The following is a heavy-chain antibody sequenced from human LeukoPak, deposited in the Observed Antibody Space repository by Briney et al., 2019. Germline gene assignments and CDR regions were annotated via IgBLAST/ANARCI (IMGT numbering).Heavy chain of an antibody. D-gene: IGHD5-18*01. Sequence: PGGSLRLSCAASGFTFSSYAMSWVRQAPGKGLEWVSAISGSGGSTYYADSVKGRFTISRDNSKNTLYLQMNSLRAEDTAVYYCAKAQGGSKYSYGGPLDYRGQGTLVTVSS. J-gene: IGHJ4*02. CDR2: ISGSGGST. CDR3: AKAQGGSKYSYGGPLDY. CDR1: GFTFSSYA. V-gene: IGHV3-23*01.